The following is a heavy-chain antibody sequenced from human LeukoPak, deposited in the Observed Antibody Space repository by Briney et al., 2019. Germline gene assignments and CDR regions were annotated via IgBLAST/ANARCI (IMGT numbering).Heavy chain of an antibody. J-gene: IGHJ4*02. Sequence: GGSLRLSCAASGFTFSNYAMTWVRQAPGKGLEWVSAISGSGGSTYYADSVKGRFTISRDNSKNTLYLEMNSLRAEDTAVYYCAKAVAMVNGYFYYWGQGTLVTVSS. CDR1: GFTFSNYA. CDR3: AKAVAMVNGYFYY. CDR2: ISGSGGST. D-gene: IGHD5-18*01. V-gene: IGHV3-23*01.